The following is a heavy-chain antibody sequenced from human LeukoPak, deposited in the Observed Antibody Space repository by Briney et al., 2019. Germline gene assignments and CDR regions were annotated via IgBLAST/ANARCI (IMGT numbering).Heavy chain of an antibody. CDR2: IFHSGST. CDR3: ARHPSAMTKFDL. J-gene: IGHJ5*02. D-gene: IGHD2-2*01. V-gene: IGHV4-59*08. Sequence: PSETLSLTCSVSGGSISSYYWSWIRQPPGKGLEWIGYIFHSGSTNYNPSLKSRVTMSVDTSKNQFSLKLSSVTAADTAVYFCARHPSAMTKFDLGGQGTLVTVSS. CDR1: GGSISSYY.